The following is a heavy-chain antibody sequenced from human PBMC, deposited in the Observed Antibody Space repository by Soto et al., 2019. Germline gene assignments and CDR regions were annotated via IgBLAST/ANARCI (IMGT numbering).Heavy chain of an antibody. CDR3: ATGSIEYSASVDN. CDR2: ISARGGSL. J-gene: IGHJ4*02. V-gene: IGHV3-23*01. D-gene: IGHD5-12*01. CDR1: GFSFSAYA. Sequence: EVHLLESGGGLVQPGGSLRLSCAASGFSFSAYAMVWVRQAPGKGLEWVSVISARGGSLYFADSVKGRFTISRDNSKNVWSLEMNSLRAEDTATYFCATGSIEYSASVDNWGQGTLVVVSS.